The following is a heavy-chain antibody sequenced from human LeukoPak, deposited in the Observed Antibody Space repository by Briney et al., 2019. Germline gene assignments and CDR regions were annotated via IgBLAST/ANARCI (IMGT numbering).Heavy chain of an antibody. Sequence: PGGSLRLSCAASGFTFSSYSMNWVRQAPGKGLEWFSSISSSSSYIYYADSVKGRFTISRDNAKNSLYLQMNSLRAEDTAVYYCARAYIVATSLGYWGQGTLVTVSS. CDR3: ARAYIVATSLGY. D-gene: IGHD5-12*01. V-gene: IGHV3-21*01. J-gene: IGHJ4*02. CDR2: ISSSSSYI. CDR1: GFTFSSYS.